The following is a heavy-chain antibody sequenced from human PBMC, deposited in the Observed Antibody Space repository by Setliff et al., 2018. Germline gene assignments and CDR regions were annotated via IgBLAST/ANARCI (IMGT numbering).Heavy chain of an antibody. CDR1: GASVSGNSYY. J-gene: IGHJ3*01. V-gene: IGHV4-39*01. CDR3: ARRGVAVAGANGAFDV. Sequence: SETLSLTCTVSGASVSGNSYYWGWIRQPPGKGLEWIGNMKSTGNTYYNPSLQSRVTMSVDTSKNQFSLELTTVTATDTAVYYCARRGVAVAGANGAFDVWGQGSMVTLSS. D-gene: IGHD6-19*01. CDR2: MKSTGNT.